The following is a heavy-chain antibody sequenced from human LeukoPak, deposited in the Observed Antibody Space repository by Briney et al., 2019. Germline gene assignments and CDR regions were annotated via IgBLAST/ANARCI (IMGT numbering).Heavy chain of an antibody. CDR3: ARDLGSMIVVRTTNCYFDL. J-gene: IGHJ2*01. V-gene: IGHV3-7*01. D-gene: IGHD3-22*01. Sequence: GGSLRLSCAASGYTYSNYWMSWVRQAPGKGLEWLANINQDGSEMYYVDSVKGRFTISRDNGKNSLYLQINSLRADDTAVYYCARDLGSMIVVRTTNCYFDLWGRGTLVTVSS. CDR2: INQDGSEM. CDR1: GYTYSNYW.